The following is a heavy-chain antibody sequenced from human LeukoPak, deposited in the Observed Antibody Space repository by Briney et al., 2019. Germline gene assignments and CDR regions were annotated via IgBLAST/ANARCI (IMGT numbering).Heavy chain of an antibody. D-gene: IGHD3-16*01. CDR3: AGVQSYGPRAFDQ. CDR2: MNSDGSIT. CDR1: GFTFSTYW. J-gene: IGHJ4*02. Sequence: PGGSLRLSRAASGFTFSTYWMHWVRQAPGKGLVWVSRMNSDGSITTYADSVKGRFTISRDNAKNTLYLQMNSLRAEDTAVYYCAGVQSYGPRAFDQWGQGSLVTVSS. V-gene: IGHV3-74*01.